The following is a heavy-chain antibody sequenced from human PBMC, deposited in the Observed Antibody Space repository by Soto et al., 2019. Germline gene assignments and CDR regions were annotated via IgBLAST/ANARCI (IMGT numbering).Heavy chain of an antibody. D-gene: IGHD6-13*01. V-gene: IGHV3-9*01. CDR3: ALSPGTAAGYYFDY. Sequence: EVQLVESGGGLVQPGRSLRLSCAASGFTFDDYAMHWVRQAPGKGLEWVSGISWNSGSIGYADSVKGRFTISRDNAKNSLYLQMNSLRAEDTALYYCALSPGTAAGYYFDYWGQGTLVTVSS. CDR1: GFTFDDYA. J-gene: IGHJ4*02. CDR2: ISWNSGSI.